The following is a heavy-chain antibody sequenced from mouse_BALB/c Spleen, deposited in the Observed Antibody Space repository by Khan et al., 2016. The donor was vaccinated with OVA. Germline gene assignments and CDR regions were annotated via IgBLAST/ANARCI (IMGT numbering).Heavy chain of an antibody. J-gene: IGHJ4*01. CDR1: GFTFSTYG. CDR3: ARHWGGIRDY. D-gene: IGHD4-1*01. CDR2: ISSAGTYT. Sequence: EVELVESGGDLVKPGGSLKLSCAASGFTFSTYGMSWVRQTPDKRLEWVATISSAGTYTYYPDSVKGRFTISRDNAKNTLYLQMNSLRSEDTAKYYCARHWGGIRDYWGQGTSLTVSS. V-gene: IGHV5-6*01.